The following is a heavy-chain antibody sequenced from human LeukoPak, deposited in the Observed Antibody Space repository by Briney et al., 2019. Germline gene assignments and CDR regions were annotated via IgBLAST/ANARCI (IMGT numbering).Heavy chain of an antibody. CDR3: ARDRTDYYGSGNYYSQGAFDM. J-gene: IGHJ3*02. CDR1: GYTFTGYH. V-gene: IGHV1-2*02. Sequence: ASVNVSCKASGYTFTGYHVHWVRQAPGQGLEWMGWISPNSGGTNYEQKFQGRVVMPRDTSISTAYMELSSLRSDDTAVYFCARDRTDYYGSGNYYSQGAFDMWGQGTMVTVSS. CDR2: ISPNSGGT. D-gene: IGHD3-10*01.